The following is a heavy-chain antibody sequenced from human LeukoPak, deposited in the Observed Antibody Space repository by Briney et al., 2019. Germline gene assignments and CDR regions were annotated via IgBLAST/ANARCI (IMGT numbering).Heavy chain of an antibody. CDR1: GFTFGDYA. CDR3: TTLGATRPFAY. J-gene: IGHJ4*02. D-gene: IGHD1-26*01. CDR2: IRSKAYGGTT. Sequence: GGSLRLSCTASGFTFGDYAMSWVRQAPGKGLEWVGFIRSKAYGGTTDYAAPVKGRFTISRDDSKNTLYLQINSLKTEDTAVYYCTTLGATRPFAYWGQGTLVTVSS. V-gene: IGHV3-49*04.